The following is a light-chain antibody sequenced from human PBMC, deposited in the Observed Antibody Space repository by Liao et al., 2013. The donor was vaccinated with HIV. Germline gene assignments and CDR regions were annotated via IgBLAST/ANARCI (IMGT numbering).Light chain of an antibody. J-gene: IGLJ1*01. V-gene: IGLV3-1*01. CDR3: QLWDSSSDHPYV. Sequence: SYELTQPPSVSVSPGQTASITCSGDKLGHKYVSWYQHKPGQSPVLVIFQDTQRPSGIPERFSGSNSGNTATLTISRVEPGDEADYYCQLWDSSSDHPYVFGTGTQVTVL. CDR1: KLGHKY. CDR2: QDT.